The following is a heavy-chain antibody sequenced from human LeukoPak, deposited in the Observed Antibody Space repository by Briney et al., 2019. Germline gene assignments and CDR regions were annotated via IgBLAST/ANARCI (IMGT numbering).Heavy chain of an antibody. CDR1: GFTFSSYA. Sequence: GGSLRLSCAASGFTFSSYAMSWVRQAPGKGLGWVSAISGSGGSTYYADSVKGRFTISRDNSKNTLYLQMNSLRAEDTAVYYCAKGLGLTAIPLWVAFDIWGQGTMVTVSS. CDR2: ISGSGGST. CDR3: AKGLGLTAIPLWVAFDI. D-gene: IGHD2-21*02. J-gene: IGHJ3*02. V-gene: IGHV3-23*01.